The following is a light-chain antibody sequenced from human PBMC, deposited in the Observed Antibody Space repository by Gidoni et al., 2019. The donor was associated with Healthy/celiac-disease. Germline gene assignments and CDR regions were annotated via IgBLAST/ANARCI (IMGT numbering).Light chain of an antibody. CDR3: QQLNSYPLT. CDR2: AAS. V-gene: IGKV1-9*01. Sequence: DIQLTQSPSFLSASVGDRVAITCRASQDISSYLGWYQQKPGKAPKLLISAASTLQSEVPSRFSGSGSGTEFSLTINSLQPEDFATYYCQQLNSYPLTFGGGTKVEIK. CDR1: QDISSY. J-gene: IGKJ4*01.